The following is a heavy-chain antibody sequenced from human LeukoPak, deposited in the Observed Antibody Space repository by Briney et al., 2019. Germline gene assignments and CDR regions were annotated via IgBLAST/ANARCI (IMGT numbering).Heavy chain of an antibody. CDR2: IYHSGST. J-gene: IGHJ4*02. D-gene: IGHD3-16*02. CDR1: GYSISSGYY. V-gene: IGHV4-38-2*01. Sequence: PSETLSLTCAVSGYSISSGYYWGWIRQPPGKGLEWIGSIYHSGSTYYNPSLKSRVTISVDTSKNQYSLKLSPVTAADTAVYYCAGGDTFGGVIVILGYWGQGTLVTVSS. CDR3: AGGDTFGGVIVILGY.